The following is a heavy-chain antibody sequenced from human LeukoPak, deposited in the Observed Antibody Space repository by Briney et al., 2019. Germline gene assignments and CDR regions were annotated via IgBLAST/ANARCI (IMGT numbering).Heavy chain of an antibody. CDR2: IYYSGTT. CDR1: GGSITSNY. D-gene: IGHD5-12*01. CDR3: KRARYSGYVIDY. J-gene: IGHJ4*02. Sequence: SETLSLTCTVSGGSITSNYWSWIRQPPGRGVEWIGYIYYSGTTNCNPALKRRVTMSVDTSNNQFYLKLSSVTAADTAVYYCKRARYSGYVIDYWGQGTLVTVSS. V-gene: IGHV4-59*01.